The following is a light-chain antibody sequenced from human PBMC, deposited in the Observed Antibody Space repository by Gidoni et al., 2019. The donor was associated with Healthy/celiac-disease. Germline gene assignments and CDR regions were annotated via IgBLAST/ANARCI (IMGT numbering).Light chain of an antibody. Sequence: EIVMTQSPATLSVSPGERATLSCRASQSVSSNLAWYQQKPGQAPRRLIYGASTRATGIPATFSGSGSGTEFTLTISSMQSEDFAVYYCRQYNSRPTYTFGQGTKLEIK. V-gene: IGKV3-15*01. CDR1: QSVSSN. CDR2: GAS. CDR3: RQYNSRPTYT. J-gene: IGKJ2*01.